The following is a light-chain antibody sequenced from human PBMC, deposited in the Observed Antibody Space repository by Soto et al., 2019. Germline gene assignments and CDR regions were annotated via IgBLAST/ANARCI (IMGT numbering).Light chain of an antibody. V-gene: IGLV2-14*01. CDR1: SSYVGGYNY. CDR2: EVS. CDR3: RSYTSRTTYV. Sequence: LTQPASVSGSPGQSITISCTGTSSYVGGYNYVSWYQQHPGKAPKLMIYEVSNRPSGVSFRFSGSKSGNTASLTISGLQAEDEADYYCRSYTSRTTYVFGTGTKVTVL. J-gene: IGLJ1*01.